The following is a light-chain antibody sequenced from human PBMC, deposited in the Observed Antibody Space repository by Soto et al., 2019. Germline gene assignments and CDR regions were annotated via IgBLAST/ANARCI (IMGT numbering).Light chain of an antibody. Sequence: QSVLTQPPSASGTPGQRVTISCSGSSSNVGVNFVYWHQQIPGTAPKLLIYRNNQRPSGVPDRFSGSKSGTSATLGITGLQTGDEADYYCGTWDSSLSAVVFGGGTKVTVL. CDR2: RNN. CDR3: GTWDSSLSAVV. J-gene: IGLJ2*01. CDR1: SSNVGVNF. V-gene: IGLV1-47*01.